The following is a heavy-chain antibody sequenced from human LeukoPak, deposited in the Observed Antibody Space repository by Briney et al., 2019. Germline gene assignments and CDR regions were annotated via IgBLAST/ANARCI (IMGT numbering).Heavy chain of an antibody. J-gene: IGHJ4*02. D-gene: IGHD3-22*01. CDR2: IKQGGSEK. CDR1: GFTFGSHW. V-gene: IGHV3-7*01. CDR3: AKGTYYYDSSGYPGLDY. Sequence: GGSLRLSCAASGFTFGSHWMTWVRQAPGKGLEWVASIKQGGSEKYYVDSVKGRFTISRDNSKNTLYLQMNSLRAEDTAVYYCAKGTYYYDSSGYPGLDYWGQGTLVTVSS.